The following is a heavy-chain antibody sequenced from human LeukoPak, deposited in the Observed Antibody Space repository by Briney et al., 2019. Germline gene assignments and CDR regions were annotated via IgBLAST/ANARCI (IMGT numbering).Heavy chain of an antibody. D-gene: IGHD5-24*01. Sequence: PSETLSLTCTVSGGSISSGGYYWSWIRQPPGKGLEWIGEINHSGSTNYNPSLKSRVTISVDTSKNQFSLKLSSVTAANTAVYYCARVGPDGYNLGAVNYWGQGTLVTVSS. CDR3: ARVGPDGYNLGAVNY. CDR1: GGSISSGGYY. J-gene: IGHJ4*02. CDR2: INHSGST. V-gene: IGHV4-39*07.